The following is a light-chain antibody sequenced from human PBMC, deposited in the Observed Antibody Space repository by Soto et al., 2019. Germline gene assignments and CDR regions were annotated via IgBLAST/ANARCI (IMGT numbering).Light chain of an antibody. CDR3: QSYDSSLSGSNVV. CDR2: EGI. Sequence: QSVLTQPASVSGSPGQSITISCTGTSSTVGGFNVVSWYQQHPGKAPKVIIYEGIKRPSGVSNRFSGSNSGSTASLTISGLQAEDEADYYCQSYDSSLSGSNVVFGGGTKLTVL. V-gene: IGLV2-14*02. CDR1: SSTVGGFNV. J-gene: IGLJ2*01.